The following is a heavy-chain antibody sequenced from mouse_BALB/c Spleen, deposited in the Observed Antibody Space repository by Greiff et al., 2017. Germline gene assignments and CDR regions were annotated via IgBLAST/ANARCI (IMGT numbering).Heavy chain of an antibody. V-gene: IGHV6-6*02. CDR1: GFTFSNYW. CDR3: TRRGAY. Sequence: EVKVEESGGGLVQPGGSMKLSCVASGFTFSNYWMNWVRQSPEKGLEWVAEIRLKSNNYATHYAESVKGRFTISRDDSKSSVYLQMNNLRAEDTGIYYCTRRGAYWGQGTLVTVSA. J-gene: IGHJ3*01. CDR2: IRLKSNNYAT.